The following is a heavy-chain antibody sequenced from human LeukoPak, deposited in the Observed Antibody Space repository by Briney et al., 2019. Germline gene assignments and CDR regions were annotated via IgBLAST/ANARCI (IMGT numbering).Heavy chain of an antibody. Sequence: GESLKISCKGSGYSFTSYWIGWVRQMPGKGLEGMGIIYPGDSDTRYSPSFQGQVTISADKSISTAYLQRSSLKASDTAMYYCARLRGYCSSTSCPPDFDYWGQGTLVTVSS. D-gene: IGHD2-2*01. CDR1: GYSFTSYW. V-gene: IGHV5-51*01. J-gene: IGHJ4*02. CDR2: IYPGDSDT. CDR3: ARLRGYCSSTSCPPDFDY.